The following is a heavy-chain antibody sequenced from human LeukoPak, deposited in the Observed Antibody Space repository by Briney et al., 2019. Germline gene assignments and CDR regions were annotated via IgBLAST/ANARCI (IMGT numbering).Heavy chain of an antibody. CDR3: ARDAPGLAYYYGLDV. CDR1: GYTFTSYG. Sequence: ASVKVSCKACGYTFTSYGISWVRQAPGQGLEWMGWINTYNGNTHYAQKLQGRVTMTTDTATSTAYMELRSLRSDDTAAYYCARDAPGLAYYYGLDVWGQGTTVTVSS. D-gene: IGHD3-10*01. V-gene: IGHV1-18*01. CDR2: INTYNGNT. J-gene: IGHJ6*02.